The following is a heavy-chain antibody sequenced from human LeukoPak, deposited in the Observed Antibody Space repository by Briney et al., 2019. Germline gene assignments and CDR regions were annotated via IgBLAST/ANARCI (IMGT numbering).Heavy chain of an antibody. CDR1: GYSISSTYY. V-gene: IGHV4-38-2*02. Sequence: SETLSLTCTVSGYSISSTYYGAWIRQPPGKGLEWIATISHSGNTYYTPSLESRLTISLDTSKKHFSLRLSSVTAADTDVYYCARVNAPVATFDYWGLGTLVAVSS. CDR3: ARVNAPVATFDY. J-gene: IGHJ4*02. CDR2: ISHSGNT. D-gene: IGHD1-1*01.